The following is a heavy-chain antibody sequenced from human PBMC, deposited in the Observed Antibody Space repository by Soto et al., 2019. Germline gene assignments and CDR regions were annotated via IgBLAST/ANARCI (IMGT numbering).Heavy chain of an antibody. D-gene: IGHD3-10*01. CDR1: GYTFSTYG. CDR3: ASVAGYGSGSRHFDS. CDR2: TVATTGST. J-gene: IGHJ4*02. V-gene: IGHV1-18*01. Sequence: QVQLVQSGAEVTEPGASVKLSCKTSGYTFSTYGLTWVRQAPGQGLEWMGWTVATTGSTIYAQDFQGRVTVTTDRSTNTGYLEMKTLTSDSTALYDCASVAGYGSGSRHFDSWGQGTLVTVSS.